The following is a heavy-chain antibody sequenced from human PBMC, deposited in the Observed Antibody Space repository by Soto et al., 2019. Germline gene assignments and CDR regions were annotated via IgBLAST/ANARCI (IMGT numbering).Heavy chain of an antibody. D-gene: IGHD3-9*01. CDR3: KGGNDILTGYRSHYFDY. Sequence: PSETLSLTCTVSGGSISSSSYYWGWIRQPPGKGLEWIGSIYYSGSTYYNPSLKSRVTISVDTSKNQFSLKLSSVTAADTAVYYCKGGNDILTGYRSHYFDYWGQGTLVTVSS. V-gene: IGHV4-39*01. J-gene: IGHJ4*02. CDR2: IYYSGST. CDR1: GGSISSSSYY.